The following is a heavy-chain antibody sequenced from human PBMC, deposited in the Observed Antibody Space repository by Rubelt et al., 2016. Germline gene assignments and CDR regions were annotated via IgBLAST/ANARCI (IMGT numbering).Heavy chain of an antibody. CDR2: IYSSGST. J-gene: IGHJ5*01. V-gene: IGHV4-59*01. CDR1: GGSISSYY. D-gene: IGHD3/OR15-3a*01. CDR3: ARGGLWFDS. Sequence: QVQLQESGPGLVKPSETLSLTCVVSGGSISSYYWSWIRQPPGKGLEWIGDIYSSGSTNYNPPLKNHFTIYVDMSKNHFSLILCPVTAADTAVYYCARGGLWFDSWGQGTLVSVSS.